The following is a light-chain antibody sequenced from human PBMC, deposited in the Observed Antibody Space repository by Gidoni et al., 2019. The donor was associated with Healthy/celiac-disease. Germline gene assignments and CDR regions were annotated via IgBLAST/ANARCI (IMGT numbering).Light chain of an antibody. CDR3: QQSYSTPLT. Sequence: DIQMTQSPSSLSASVGDRVTITCRASQSISSYLNLYQQKPGKAPKLLIYAASSLQSWVPSRFSGSGSGTDFTITISSLQPEDFATYYGQQSYSTPLTFGPGTKVDIK. J-gene: IGKJ3*01. CDR1: QSISSY. CDR2: AAS. V-gene: IGKV1-39*01.